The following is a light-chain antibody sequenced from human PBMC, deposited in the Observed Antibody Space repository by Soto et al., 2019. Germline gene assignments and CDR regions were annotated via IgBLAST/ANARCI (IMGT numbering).Light chain of an antibody. J-gene: IGLJ1*01. Sequence: QSALAQPPSASGSPGQSVTISCTGTSSDVGDNYVSWYQQHLGKAPKLIIYEVTLRPSGVPDRFSGSKSGTSASLAISGLRSEDEADYYCATWDDRLRAYVIGAGTKLTVL. V-gene: IGLV2-8*01. CDR3: ATWDDRLRAYV. CDR2: EVT. CDR1: SSDVGDNY.